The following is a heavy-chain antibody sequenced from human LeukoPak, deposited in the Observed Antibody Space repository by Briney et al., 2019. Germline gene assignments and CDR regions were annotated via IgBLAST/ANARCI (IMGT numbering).Heavy chain of an antibody. CDR1: GGSISSSSYY. J-gene: IGHJ5*02. CDR3: ARGGVANDP. CDR2: IYYSGST. D-gene: IGHD2-15*01. Sequence: SETLSLTCTVSGGSISSSSYYWGWIRQPPGKGLEWIGSIYYSGSTYYNPSLKSRVTISVDTSKNQFSLKLSSVTAADTAVYYCARGGVANDPWGQGTLVTVSS. V-gene: IGHV4-39*07.